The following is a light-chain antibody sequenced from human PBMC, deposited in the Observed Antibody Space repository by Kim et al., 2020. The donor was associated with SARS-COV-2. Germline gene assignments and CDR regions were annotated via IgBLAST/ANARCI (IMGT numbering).Light chain of an antibody. Sequence: PGQTASITCSGDKLGAKYACWYQQKPGQSPVLVIYQDSKRPSGIPERFSGSNSGNTATLTISGTQAMDEADYYCQAWDSSTGVFGGGTQLTVL. CDR3: QAWDSSTGV. V-gene: IGLV3-1*01. CDR1: KLGAKY. J-gene: IGLJ2*01. CDR2: QDS.